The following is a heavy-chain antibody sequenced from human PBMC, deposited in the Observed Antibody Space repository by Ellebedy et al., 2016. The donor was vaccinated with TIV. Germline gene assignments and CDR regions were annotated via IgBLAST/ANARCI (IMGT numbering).Heavy chain of an antibody. Sequence: SETLSLTCTVSGGSVSSGSYYWSWIRQPPGKGLEWIGYIYYSGSTNYNPSLKSRVTISVDTSKNQFSLKLSSVTAADTAVYYCAREPLKAVAWYWGQGTLVTVSS. CDR1: GGSVSSGSYY. J-gene: IGHJ4*02. D-gene: IGHD6-19*01. V-gene: IGHV4-61*01. CDR2: IYYSGST. CDR3: AREPLKAVAWY.